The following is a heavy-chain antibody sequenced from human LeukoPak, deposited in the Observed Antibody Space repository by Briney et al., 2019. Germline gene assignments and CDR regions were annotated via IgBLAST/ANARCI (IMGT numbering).Heavy chain of an antibody. CDR3: ARGSHSTFGGVIVILAAFDI. D-gene: IGHD3-16*02. Sequence: SETLSLTCSVPGGSISSYYWSWIRQPPGKGLEWIGYIYYSGSANYSPSLKSRVTISVDTSKDQFSLKLSSVTAADTAVYYCARGSHSTFGGVIVILAAFDIWGQGTMVTVSS. CDR2: IYYSGSA. J-gene: IGHJ3*02. CDR1: GGSISSYY. V-gene: IGHV4-59*08.